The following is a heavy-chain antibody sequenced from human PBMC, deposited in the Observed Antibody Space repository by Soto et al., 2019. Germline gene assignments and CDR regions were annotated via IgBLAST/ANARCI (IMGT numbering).Heavy chain of an antibody. CDR1: GYTVTDYY. D-gene: IGHD5-18*01. V-gene: IGHV1-2*04. CDR3: ARQDGYSYGYYFVY. J-gene: IGHJ4*02. CDR2: INPNSGGT. Sequence: ASVKVSCKASGYTVTDYYMHWVRQAPGQGLEWMGWINPNSGGTNYAQKFQGWVTMTRDTSISTAYMELSRLRSDDTAVYYCARQDGYSYGYYFVYWGQGTLVTVSS.